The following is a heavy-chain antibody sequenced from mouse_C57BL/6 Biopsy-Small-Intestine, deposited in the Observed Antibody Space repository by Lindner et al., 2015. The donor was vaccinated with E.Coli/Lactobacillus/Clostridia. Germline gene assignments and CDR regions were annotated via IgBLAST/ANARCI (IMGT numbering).Heavy chain of an antibody. J-gene: IGHJ2*01. CDR3: ARSTPIDY. CDR2: INPGSGGT. V-gene: IGHV1-54*01. CDR1: GYAFTNYL. Sequence: VQLQESGAELVRPGTSVRVSCKASGYAFTNYLIEWVRQRPGQGLEWIGVINPGSGGTNYNAKFKDKATLTADKSSSIVYMQLNSLTSEDSAVYFCARSTPIDYWGQGTTLTVSS.